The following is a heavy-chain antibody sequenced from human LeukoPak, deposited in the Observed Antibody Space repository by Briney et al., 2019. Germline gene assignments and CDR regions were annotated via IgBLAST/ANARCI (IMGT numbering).Heavy chain of an antibody. D-gene: IGHD6-19*01. CDR1: GGSISSYY. CDR2: IHTSGST. Sequence: SETLSLTCTVSGGSISSYYWSWIRQPAGRGLEWIGRIHTSGSTNYNPSLKSRVTMSGDTSKNLFSLRLTSVTAADTAIYYCARDEGSGWYAYWGQGTLVTVSS. CDR3: ARDEGSGWYAY. J-gene: IGHJ4*02. V-gene: IGHV4-4*07.